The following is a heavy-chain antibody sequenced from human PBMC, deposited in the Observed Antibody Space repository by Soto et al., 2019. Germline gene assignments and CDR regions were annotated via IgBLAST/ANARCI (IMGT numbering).Heavy chain of an antibody. J-gene: IGHJ3*02. CDR3: ARVDLRPWFGDVGDAFDI. D-gene: IGHD3-10*01. V-gene: IGHV4-34*01. CDR1: GGSFSGYY. CDR2: INHSGST. Sequence: QVQLQQWGAGLLKPSETLSLTCAVYGGSFSGYYWSWIRQPPGKGLEWIGEINHSGSTNYNPSLKSRVTIAVDTSKNQFSLKLSSVTAADTAVYYCARVDLRPWFGDVGDAFDIWGQGTMVTVSS.